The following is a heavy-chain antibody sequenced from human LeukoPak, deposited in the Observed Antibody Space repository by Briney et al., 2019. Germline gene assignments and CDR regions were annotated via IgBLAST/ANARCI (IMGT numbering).Heavy chain of an antibody. V-gene: IGHV1-69*01. CDR2: IIPIFGTA. D-gene: IGHD3-10*01. CDR1: GGTFSSYA. J-gene: IGHJ4*02. CDR3: ARGMVRGVTTFDY. Sequence: ASVKVSCKASGGTFSSYAISWVRQAPGQGLEWVGGIIPIFGTANYAQKFQGRVTITADESTSTAYMELSSLRSEDTAVHYCARGMVRGVTTFDYWGQGTLVTVSS.